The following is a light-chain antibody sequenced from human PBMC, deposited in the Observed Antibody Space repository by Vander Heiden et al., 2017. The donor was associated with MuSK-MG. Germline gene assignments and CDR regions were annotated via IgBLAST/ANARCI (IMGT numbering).Light chain of an antibody. Sequence: DIQMTQSPSPLSASVGDRVTITCRASQNIDDFLYWFQQRPGRAPRLLIYSASSLQSGVPSRFSGSASGTEFTLTISRLQPDDFATYYCQQAFQTPFIFGHGTKLDI. CDR1: QNIDDF. CDR2: SAS. CDR3: QQAFQTPFI. V-gene: IGKV1-39*01. J-gene: IGKJ3*01.